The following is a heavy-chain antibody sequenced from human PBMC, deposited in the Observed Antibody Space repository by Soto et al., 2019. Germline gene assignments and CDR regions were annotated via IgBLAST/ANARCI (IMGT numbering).Heavy chain of an antibody. Sequence: PGGSLRLSFAASGVTFTRYSMIWIRQAPGKGLEWVSSISSTTNYIYYGDSMKGRFTISRDNAKNSLYLEMNSLRAEDTAVYYCARESEDLTSNFDYWGQGTLVTVSS. CDR1: GVTFTRYS. V-gene: IGHV3-21*06. CDR3: ARESEDLTSNFDY. J-gene: IGHJ4*02. CDR2: ISSTTNYI.